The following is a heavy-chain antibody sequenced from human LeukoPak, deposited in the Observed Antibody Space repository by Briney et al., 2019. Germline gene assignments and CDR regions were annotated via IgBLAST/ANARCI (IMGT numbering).Heavy chain of an antibody. CDR3: ARDGEQLVAYYYYYMDV. J-gene: IGHJ6*03. Sequence: PGGSLRLSCAASGFTFSSYWMHWVRQAPGKGLVWVSRINTDGSSTSYADSVRGRFTISRDNAKNTLYLQMNSLRVEDTAVYYCARDGEQLVAYYYYYMDVWGKGTTVTVSS. V-gene: IGHV3-74*01. CDR2: INTDGSST. D-gene: IGHD6-6*01. CDR1: GFTFSSYW.